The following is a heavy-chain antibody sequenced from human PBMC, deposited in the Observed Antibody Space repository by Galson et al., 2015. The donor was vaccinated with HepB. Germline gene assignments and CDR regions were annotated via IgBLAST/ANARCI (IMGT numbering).Heavy chain of an antibody. V-gene: IGHV3-9*01. CDR3: AKDYCSGSTCYPKYLQH. Sequence: SLRLSCAASGFTFDDSAMHWVRQAPGRGLEWVSGISWNSYTIGYADSVKGRFTVSRDNAERSLYLQMNSLRPEDTALYYCAKDYCSGSTCYPKYLQHWGQGTLVTVSS. CDR1: GFTFDDSA. CDR2: ISWNSYTI. D-gene: IGHD2-15*01. J-gene: IGHJ1*01.